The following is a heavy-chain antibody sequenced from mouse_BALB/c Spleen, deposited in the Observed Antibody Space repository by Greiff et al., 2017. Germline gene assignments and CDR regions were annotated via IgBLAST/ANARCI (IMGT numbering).Heavy chain of an antibody. CDR1: GFTFNTYA. V-gene: IGHV10-1*02. Sequence: EVQVVESGGGLVQPKGSLKLSCAASGFTFNTYAMNWVRQAPGKGLEWVARIRSKSNNYATYYADSVKDRFTISRDDSQSMLYLQMNNLKTEDTAMYYCVSQANWGFDYWGQGTTLTVSS. CDR2: IRSKSNNYAT. D-gene: IGHD4-1*01. J-gene: IGHJ2*01. CDR3: VSQANWGFDY.